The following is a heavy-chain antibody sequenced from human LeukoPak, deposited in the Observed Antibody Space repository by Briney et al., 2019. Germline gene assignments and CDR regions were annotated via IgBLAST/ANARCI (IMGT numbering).Heavy chain of an antibody. CDR1: GGSISSYY. CDR3: ARESLDYYDSSALGVYYYYYGMDV. D-gene: IGHD3-22*01. Sequence: SETLSLTCTVSGGSISSYYWSWIRQPAGKGLEWSGSIYTSGSTNYNPSLKSRVTMSVDTSKNQFSLKLSSVTAADTAVYYCARESLDYYDSSALGVYYYYYGMDVWGQGTTVTVSS. V-gene: IGHV4-4*07. CDR2: IYTSGST. J-gene: IGHJ6*02.